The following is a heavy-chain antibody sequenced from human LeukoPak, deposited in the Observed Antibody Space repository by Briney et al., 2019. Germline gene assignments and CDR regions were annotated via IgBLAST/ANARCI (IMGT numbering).Heavy chain of an antibody. CDR1: GFIFRDYA. D-gene: IGHD3-16*01. Sequence: PGGSLRLSCVASGFIFRDYAMSWGRQTPAGGLEWVSSLRGDGETFYTDSVKGRFTLSRDHSRNTVYLQLSNLRVEDTAVYYCAKASWVSSADAVLWGQGTLVTVS. CDR2: LRGDGET. CDR3: AKASWVSSADAVL. V-gene: IGHV3-23*01. J-gene: IGHJ4*02.